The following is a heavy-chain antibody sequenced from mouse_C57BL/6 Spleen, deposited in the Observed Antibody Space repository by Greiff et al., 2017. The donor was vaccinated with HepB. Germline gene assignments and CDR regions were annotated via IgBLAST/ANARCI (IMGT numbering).Heavy chain of an antibody. CDR2: ISSGGSYT. D-gene: IGHD2-1*01. Sequence: EVQLVESGGDLVKPGGSLKLSCAASGFTFSSYGMSWVRQTPDKRLEWVATISSGGSYTYYPDSVKGRFTISRDNAKNTLYLQMSSLKSEDTAMYYCASRYGNYEYFDVWGTGTTVTVSS. CDR3: ASRYGNYEYFDV. J-gene: IGHJ1*03. CDR1: GFTFSSYG. V-gene: IGHV5-6*01.